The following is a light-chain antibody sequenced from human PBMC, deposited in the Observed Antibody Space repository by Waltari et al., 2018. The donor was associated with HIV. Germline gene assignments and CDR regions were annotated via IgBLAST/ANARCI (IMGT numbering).Light chain of an antibody. CDR1: QNLFYSSNNKNY. V-gene: IGKV4-1*01. Sequence: LAVSLGGRTTINCKSSQNLFYSSNNKNYLAWYQHKPGQPPKLLFYWASTRESGVPDRFSGSGSGTNFTLTISSLQADDVAVYFCQQYYSTPPTFGQGTKLEI. J-gene: IGKJ2*01. CDR2: WAS. CDR3: QQYYSTPPT.